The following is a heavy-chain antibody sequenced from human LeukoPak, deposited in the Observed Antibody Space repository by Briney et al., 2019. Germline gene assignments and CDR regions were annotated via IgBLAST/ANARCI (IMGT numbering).Heavy chain of an antibody. V-gene: IGHV3-23*01. Sequence: GGSPRLSCAASGVTFSSYAMSWVRQAPGKGLEWVSAISGSGGNTYYADSVKGRFTISRDNSKNTLYLQMNSLRAEDTAVYYCAKDRDSGYDERDYWGQGTLVTVSS. J-gene: IGHJ4*02. CDR1: GVTFSSYA. D-gene: IGHD5-12*01. CDR3: AKDRDSGYDERDY. CDR2: ISGSGGNT.